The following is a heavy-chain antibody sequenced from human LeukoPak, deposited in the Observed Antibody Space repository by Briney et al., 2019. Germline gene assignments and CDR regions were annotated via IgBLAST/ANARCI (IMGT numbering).Heavy chain of an antibody. D-gene: IGHD3-22*01. Sequence: GGSLRLSCAASGFTFDDYAMHWVRQAPGKGLEWVSGISWNSGSIGYADSVKGRFTISRDNSKNTLYLQMNSLRAEDTAVYYCAKAAQYYYDSSGYYPLDYWGQGTLVTVSS. V-gene: IGHV3-9*01. CDR1: GFTFDDYA. J-gene: IGHJ4*02. CDR3: AKAAQYYYDSSGYYPLDY. CDR2: ISWNSGSI.